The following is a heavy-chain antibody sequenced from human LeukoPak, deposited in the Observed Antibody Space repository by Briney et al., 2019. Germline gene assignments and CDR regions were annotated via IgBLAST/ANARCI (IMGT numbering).Heavy chain of an antibody. D-gene: IGHD2-15*01. V-gene: IGHV4-34*01. CDR1: GGSFSGYY. J-gene: IGHJ6*03. CDR3: ARGYCSGGSCYFHYYYVDV. CDR2: INHSGST. Sequence: PSETLSLTCAVYGGSFSGYYWSWIRQPPGKGLEWIGEINHSGSTNYNPSLKSRVTISVDTSKNQFSLKLSSVTAADTAVYYCARGYCSGGSCYFHYYYVDVWGKGTTVTVSS.